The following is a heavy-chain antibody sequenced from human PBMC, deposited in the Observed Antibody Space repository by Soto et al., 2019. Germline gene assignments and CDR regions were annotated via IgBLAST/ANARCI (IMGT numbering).Heavy chain of an antibody. CDR1: GGTFSSYS. Sequence: QVQLVQSGAEVKKPGSSVKVSCKASGGTFSSYSITWGRQAPGQGLEWMGEIIPICGTANYAQKFQGRVTITADESTSTAYMELSSLRSEDTAVYYCARDGGRHSGGIDYWGQGTLVTVSS. J-gene: IGHJ4*02. CDR2: IIPICGTA. D-gene: IGHD1-26*01. V-gene: IGHV1-69*01. CDR3: ARDGGRHSGGIDY.